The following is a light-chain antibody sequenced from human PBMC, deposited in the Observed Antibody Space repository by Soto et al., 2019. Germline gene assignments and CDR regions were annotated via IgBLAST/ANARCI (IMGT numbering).Light chain of an antibody. Sequence: QSVLTQPRSVSGSPGQSVTISCTGTSSDVGGYNYVSWYQQHPGKAPKLMIYDVSKRPSGAPDLFSGSKSGNTASLTISGLQAEDEADYYCCSYAGSYTPLYVFGTGTKVTVL. CDR3: CSYAGSYTPLYV. CDR2: DVS. V-gene: IGLV2-11*01. J-gene: IGLJ1*01. CDR1: SSDVGGYNY.